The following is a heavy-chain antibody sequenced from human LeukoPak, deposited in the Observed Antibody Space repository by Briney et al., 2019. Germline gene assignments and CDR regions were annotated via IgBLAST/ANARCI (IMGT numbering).Heavy chain of an antibody. J-gene: IGHJ3*02. CDR1: GFTFSSYG. Sequence: GGSLRLSCAASGFTFSSYGMHWVRQAPGKGLEWVAVIWYDGSNKYYADSVKGRFTISRDNSKNTLYLQMNSLRAEDTAVYYCARDPPYYYDSPWRAFDIWGQGTMVTVSS. CDR2: IWYDGSNK. V-gene: IGHV3-33*01. CDR3: ARDPPYYYDSPWRAFDI. D-gene: IGHD3-22*01.